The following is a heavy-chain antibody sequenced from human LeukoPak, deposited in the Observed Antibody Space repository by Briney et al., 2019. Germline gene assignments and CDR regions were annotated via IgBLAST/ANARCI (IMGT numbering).Heavy chain of an antibody. J-gene: IGHJ3*02. CDR3: ARKTGGSLDI. D-gene: IGHD7-27*01. V-gene: IGHV3-23*01. CDR1: EFTFSNYA. Sequence: GGSLRLSCIGSEFTFSNYAMNWVRQAPGKGLEWVSGIGGGGGITDYADSVRGRFTISRDNAKNSLYLQMNSLRGEDTAVYYCARKTGGSLDIWGQGTMVTVSS. CDR2: IGGGGGIT.